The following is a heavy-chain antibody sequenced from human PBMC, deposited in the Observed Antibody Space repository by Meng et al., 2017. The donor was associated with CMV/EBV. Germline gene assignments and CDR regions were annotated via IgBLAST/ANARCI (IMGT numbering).Heavy chain of an antibody. J-gene: IGHJ4*02. CDR3: TRDFEVGATEDY. D-gene: IGHD1-26*01. CDR1: GFTFGDYA. CDR2: IRSKAYGGTT. V-gene: IGHV3-49*04. Sequence: GGSLRLSCTASGFTFGDYAMSWVRQAPGKGLEWVGFIRSKAYGGTTEYAASVKGRFTISRDDSKSIAYLQMNSLKTEDTAVYYCTRDFEVGATEDYWGQGTLVTVSS.